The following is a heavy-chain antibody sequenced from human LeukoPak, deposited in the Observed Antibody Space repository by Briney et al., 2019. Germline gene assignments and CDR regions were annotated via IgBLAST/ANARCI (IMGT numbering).Heavy chain of an antibody. CDR2: IKQDGSEK. CDR1: AFTFSSYA. CDR3: ARGGYYDFWSGPLGDY. V-gene: IGHV3-7*01. J-gene: IGHJ4*02. Sequence: GGSLRLSCAASAFTFSSYAMTWVRQAPGKGLEWVANIKQDGSEKYYVDSVKGRFTISRDNAKNSLYLQMNSLRAEDTAVYYCARGGYYDFWSGPLGDYWGQGTLVTVSS. D-gene: IGHD3-3*01.